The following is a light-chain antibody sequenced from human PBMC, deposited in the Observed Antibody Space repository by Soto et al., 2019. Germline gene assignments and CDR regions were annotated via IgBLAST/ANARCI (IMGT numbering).Light chain of an antibody. CDR3: KQYNNWPTWT. V-gene: IGKV3-15*01. CDR1: YSISLF. CDR2: GAS. J-gene: IGKJ1*01. Sequence: VLTQSQVTLSLSPGEIAXLSCRASYSISLFFDWYPEKAGQALRLXIYGASTRATGIQARLSGSGSGKEFTLTISSLQSEEFAVYYCKQYNNWPTWTFGQGTKVDIK.